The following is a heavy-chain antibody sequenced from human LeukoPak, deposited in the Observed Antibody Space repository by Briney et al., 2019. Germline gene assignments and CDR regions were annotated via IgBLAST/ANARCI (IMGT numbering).Heavy chain of an antibody. Sequence: GASGKGSCKASGYTFTCYYMHWVRQAPVQGLEWRGWINPNSGGTNYAQKFQGWVTMTRDTSISTAYMERSRMRSEATAVYYCARESTRDIVVVPAPAWYFDLWGRGNLVTVSS. J-gene: IGHJ2*01. CDR1: GYTFTCYY. CDR2: INPNSGGT. CDR3: ARESTRDIVVVPAPAWYFDL. D-gene: IGHD2-2*01. V-gene: IGHV1-2*04.